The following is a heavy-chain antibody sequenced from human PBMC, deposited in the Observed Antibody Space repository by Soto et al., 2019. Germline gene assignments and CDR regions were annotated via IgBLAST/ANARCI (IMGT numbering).Heavy chain of an antibody. D-gene: IGHD2-21*02. V-gene: IGHV3-30*18. CDR2: ISNDGSNK. J-gene: IGHJ6*02. CDR3: AKDGLDCGGDCYSYYYYYGMDV. CDR1: GINFTSFG. Sequence: SLKLSCGAPGINFTSFGMPWVAQAPGKGLEWGAFISNDGSNKYYADSVKGRFNISRGNSKNTLYLQMNSLRAEDTAVYYCAKDGLDCGGDCYSYYYYYGMDVWGQGTTVTVSS.